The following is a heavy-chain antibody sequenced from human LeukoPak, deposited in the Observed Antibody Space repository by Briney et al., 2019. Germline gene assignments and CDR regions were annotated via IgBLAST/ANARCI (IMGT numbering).Heavy chain of an antibody. CDR2: ISSSSSYI. CDR3: ARDGVDWNYVLYNWFDP. D-gene: IGHD1-7*01. CDR1: GFTFSSYS. Sequence: GGSLRLSCAASGFTFSSYSMNWVRQAPGRGLEWVSSISSSSSYIYYADSVKGRFTISRDNAKNSLYLQMNSLRAEDTAVYYCARDGVDWNYVLYNWFDPWGQGTLVTVSS. J-gene: IGHJ5*02. V-gene: IGHV3-21*01.